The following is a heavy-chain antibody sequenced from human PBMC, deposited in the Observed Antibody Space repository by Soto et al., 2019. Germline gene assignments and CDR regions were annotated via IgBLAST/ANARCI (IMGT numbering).Heavy chain of an antibody. Sequence: ETLSLTCIVSGGSISNYYWSWVRQAPGKGLEWVSAISGSGGSTYYADSVKGRFTISRDNSKNTLYLQMNSLRAEDTAVYYYAKAPSVIAVAGPFDYWGQGALVTVS. CDR2: ISGSGGST. V-gene: IGHV3-23*01. CDR3: AKAPSVIAVAGPFDY. D-gene: IGHD6-19*01. CDR1: GGSISNYY. J-gene: IGHJ4*02.